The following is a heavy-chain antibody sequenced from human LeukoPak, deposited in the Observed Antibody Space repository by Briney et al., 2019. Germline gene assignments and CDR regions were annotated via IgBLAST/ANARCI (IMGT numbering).Heavy chain of an antibody. CDR3: ATEKAFAFDI. Sequence: PGGFPRLSCAASGFTFTTYSMNWVRQAPGKGLQWVSYISITSRTTNYADSVKGRFTISRDSAKNSLYLQMNSLRDEDTAVYYCATEKAFAFDIWGQGTVVTVSS. V-gene: IGHV3-48*02. CDR1: GFTFTTYS. J-gene: IGHJ3*02. CDR2: ISITSRTT.